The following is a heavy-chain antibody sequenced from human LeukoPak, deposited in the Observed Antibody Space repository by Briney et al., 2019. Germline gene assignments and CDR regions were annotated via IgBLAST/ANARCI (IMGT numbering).Heavy chain of an antibody. Sequence: ASVKVSCKASGYTFTSYYMDWVRQAPGQGLEWMGIINPSGGSTSYAQKFQGRVTMTRDTSTSTVYMELSSLRSEDTAVHYCARVDSSSWYGDYWGQGTLVTVSA. CDR2: INPSGGST. J-gene: IGHJ4*02. CDR3: ARVDSSSWYGDY. V-gene: IGHV1-46*01. CDR1: GYTFTSYY. D-gene: IGHD6-13*01.